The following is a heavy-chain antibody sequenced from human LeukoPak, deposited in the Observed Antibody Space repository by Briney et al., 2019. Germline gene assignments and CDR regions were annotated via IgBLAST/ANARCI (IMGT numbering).Heavy chain of an antibody. V-gene: IGHV3-9*01. D-gene: IGHD3-10*01. J-gene: IGHJ6*02. CDR3: AKDSGYYYGSGSYRAPYYGMGV. Sequence: GGSLRLSCAASGFTFDDYAMHWVRQAPGKGLEWVSGISWNSGSMGYADSVKGRFTISRDNAKNSLYLQMNSLRAEDTALYYCAKDSGYYYGSGSYRAPYYGMGVWGQGTTVTVSS. CDR2: ISWNSGSM. CDR1: GFTFDDYA.